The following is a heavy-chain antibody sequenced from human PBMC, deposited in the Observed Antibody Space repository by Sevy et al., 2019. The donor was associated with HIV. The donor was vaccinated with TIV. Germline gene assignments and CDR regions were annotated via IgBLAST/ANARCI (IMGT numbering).Heavy chain of an antibody. CDR1: GFTFSSYA. J-gene: IGHJ4*02. D-gene: IGHD3-22*01. CDR2: ISGSGGST. V-gene: IGHV3-23*01. Sequence: GGSLRLSCAASGFTFSSYAMSWVRQALGKGLEWVSAISGSGGSTYYADSVKGRFTISRDNSKNTLYLQMNSLRAEDTAVYYCAKVDSSGYYSVSGFDYWGQGTLVTVSS. CDR3: AKVDSSGYYSVSGFDY.